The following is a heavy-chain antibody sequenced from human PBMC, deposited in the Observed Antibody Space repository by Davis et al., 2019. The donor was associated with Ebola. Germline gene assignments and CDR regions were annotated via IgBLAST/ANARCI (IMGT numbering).Heavy chain of an antibody. Sequence: GGSLRLSCAASGFTFSSYAMSWVRQAPGKGLEWVSAISHTGVSTYYADSAKGRFTTSRDNSKNTLYVQMNSLRAEDTAVYYCARGYSDSSAYSDYWGQGTLVTVSS. CDR3: ARGYSDSSAYSDY. J-gene: IGHJ4*02. CDR1: GFTFSSYA. CDR2: ISHTGVST. V-gene: IGHV3-23*01. D-gene: IGHD3-22*01.